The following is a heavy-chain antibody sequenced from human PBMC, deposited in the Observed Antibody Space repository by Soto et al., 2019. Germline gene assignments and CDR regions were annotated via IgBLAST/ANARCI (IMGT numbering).Heavy chain of an antibody. V-gene: IGHV3-30*18. D-gene: IGHD3-16*02. CDR3: AKALGELSPESYDY. Sequence: QVQLVESGGGVVQPGRSLRLSCAASGFTFSSYAMHWVRQAPGKGLEWVAVISYDGSDKYYADSVKGRFTISRENSKNTLNLQMNSLSADDTAVYYCAKALGELSPESYDYWGQGTLITVSS. J-gene: IGHJ4*02. CDR1: GFTFSSYA. CDR2: ISYDGSDK.